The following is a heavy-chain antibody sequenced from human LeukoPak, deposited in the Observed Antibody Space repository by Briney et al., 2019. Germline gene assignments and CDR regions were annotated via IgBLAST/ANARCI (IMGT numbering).Heavy chain of an antibody. CDR1: GFTFSSYA. Sequence: GGSLRLSCAASGFTFSSYAMHWVRQAPGKGLEWVAVISYDGSNKYYADTVKGRFTISRDNSKNTLYLQMNSLRAEDTAVYYCARDRHYYGSGSENWFDPWGQGTLVTVSS. J-gene: IGHJ5*02. V-gene: IGHV3-30*04. D-gene: IGHD3-10*01. CDR2: ISYDGSNK. CDR3: ARDRHYYGSGSENWFDP.